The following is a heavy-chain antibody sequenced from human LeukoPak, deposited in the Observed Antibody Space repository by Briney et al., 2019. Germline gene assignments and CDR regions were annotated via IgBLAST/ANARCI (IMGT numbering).Heavy chain of an antibody. J-gene: IGHJ3*02. D-gene: IGHD6-13*01. CDR1: GFTVSSFG. CDR2: ISGGAYST. Sequence: GGSLRLSCAASGFTVSSFGMSWVRQAPGKGLEWVSAISGGAYSTYYADSVKGRFTISRDNSKNTLYLQMNSLRAEDTAVYYCARVQSSSWYDAFDIWGQGTMVTVSS. CDR3: ARVQSSSWYDAFDI. V-gene: IGHV3-23*01.